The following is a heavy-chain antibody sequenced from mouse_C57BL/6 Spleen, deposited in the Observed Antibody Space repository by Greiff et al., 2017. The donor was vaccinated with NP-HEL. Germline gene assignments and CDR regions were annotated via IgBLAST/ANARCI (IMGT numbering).Heavy chain of an antibody. D-gene: IGHD2-2*01. Sequence: EVQLVESGGGLVQPGGSLKLSCAASGFTFSDYGMAWVRQAPRKGPEWVAFISNLAYSIYYADTVTGRFTISRENAKNTLYLEMSSLRSEDTAMYYCARHLWLRQGWYFDVWGTGTTVTVSS. CDR1: GFTFSDYG. V-gene: IGHV5-15*01. CDR2: ISNLAYSI. J-gene: IGHJ1*03. CDR3: ARHLWLRQGWYFDV.